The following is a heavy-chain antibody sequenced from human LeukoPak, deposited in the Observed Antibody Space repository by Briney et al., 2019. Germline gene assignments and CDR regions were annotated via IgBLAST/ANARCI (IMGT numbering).Heavy chain of an antibody. Sequence: GGSLRLSCAASGFTFSSYWMHWVRQAPGKGLVWVSRINSDGSSTSYADSVKGRFTTSRDNAKNTLYLQMNSLRAEDTAAYYCASTYYYDSSGYLLDYWGQGTLVTVSS. J-gene: IGHJ4*02. CDR2: INSDGSST. CDR3: ASTYYYDSSGYLLDY. CDR1: GFTFSSYW. D-gene: IGHD3-22*01. V-gene: IGHV3-74*01.